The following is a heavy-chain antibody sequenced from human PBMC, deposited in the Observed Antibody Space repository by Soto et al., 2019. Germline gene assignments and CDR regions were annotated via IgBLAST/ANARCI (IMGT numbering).Heavy chain of an antibody. D-gene: IGHD3-3*01. J-gene: IGHJ6*02. CDR3: AKDQYDFWSGYFSTLYYYYYGMDV. V-gene: IGHV3-30*18. Sequence: QVQLVESGGGVVQPGRSLRLSCAASGFTFSSYGMHWVRQAPGKGLEWVAVISYDGSNKYYADSVKGRFTISRDNSKNTLYLQMNSLRAEDTAVYYCAKDQYDFWSGYFSTLYYYYYGMDVWGQGTTVTVSS. CDR2: ISYDGSNK. CDR1: GFTFSSYG.